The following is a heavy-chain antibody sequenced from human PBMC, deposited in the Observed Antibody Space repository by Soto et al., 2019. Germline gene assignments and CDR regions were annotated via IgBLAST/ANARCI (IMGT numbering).Heavy chain of an antibody. CDR2: VRDDADDS. V-gene: IGHV3-33*01. CDR1: GFTSSNYG. Sequence: GSLRLSCAASGFTSSNYGMHWVRQAPGKGLEWVAVVRDDADDSYYADSVKGRFTISRDNSKNTLYLQMSSLRVDDTAVYYCARSYSSNSNWFGPWGQGTLVTVSS. CDR3: ARSYSSNSNWFGP. J-gene: IGHJ5*02. D-gene: IGHD6-19*01.